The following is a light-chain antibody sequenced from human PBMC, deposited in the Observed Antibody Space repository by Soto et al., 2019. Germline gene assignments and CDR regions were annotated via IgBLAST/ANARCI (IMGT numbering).Light chain of an antibody. CDR3: SSYTSSNTQV. CDR2: DVS. J-gene: IGLJ1*01. V-gene: IGLV2-14*03. CDR1: SSGVGGYNY. Sequence: QSVLTQPASVSGSPGQSITISCTGTSSGVGGYNYVSWYQHHSGKAPKVMIYDVSNRPSGVSNRFSGSKSGNTASLTISGLQGEDEADYYCSSYTSSNTQVFGTGTKVTVL.